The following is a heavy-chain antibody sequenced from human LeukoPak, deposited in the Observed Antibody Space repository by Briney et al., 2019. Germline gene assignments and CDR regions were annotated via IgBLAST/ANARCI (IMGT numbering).Heavy chain of an antibody. CDR2: ITWYDGSA. D-gene: IGHD6-13*01. CDR3: GKATIAADGVDY. V-gene: IGHV3-43*01. J-gene: IGHJ4*02. CDR1: GFTFDDYT. Sequence: GGSLRLSCAASGFTFDDYTMHWVRQAPGKGLEWVSLITWYDGSAYYADSVKGRFTISRDNSKNSLYLQMNGLRTEDTALYYCGKATIAADGVDYWGQGTPVTVSS.